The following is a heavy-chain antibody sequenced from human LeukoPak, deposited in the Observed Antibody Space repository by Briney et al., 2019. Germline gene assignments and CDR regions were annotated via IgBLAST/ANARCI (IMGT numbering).Heavy chain of an antibody. V-gene: IGHV4-34*01. Sequence: SETLSLTCAVYGGSFSGYYWSWIRQPPGKGLEWIREINHSGSTNYNPSLKSRVTISVDTSKNQFSLKLSSVTAADTAVYYCARGRYSSGWSISYYFDYWGQGTLVTVSS. CDR2: INHSGST. CDR3: ARGRYSSGWSISYYFDY. CDR1: GGSFSGYY. J-gene: IGHJ4*02. D-gene: IGHD6-19*01.